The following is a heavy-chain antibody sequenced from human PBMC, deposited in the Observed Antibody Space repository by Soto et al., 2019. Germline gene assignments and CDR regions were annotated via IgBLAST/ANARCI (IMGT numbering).Heavy chain of an antibody. CDR2: ISDDGSNK. D-gene: IGHD4-17*01. CDR3: AKGNYGHYVVRVVDYFDY. CDR1: GFTFSSYG. V-gene: IGHV3-30*18. J-gene: IGHJ4*02. Sequence: GGSLRLSCAASGFTFSSYGMHWVRQAPGKGLEWVAVISDDGSNKYYADSVKGGITISRDNSKNTLYLQMNSMRAEDTAEYYGAKGNYGHYVVRVVDYFDYWGQGTLVTVSS.